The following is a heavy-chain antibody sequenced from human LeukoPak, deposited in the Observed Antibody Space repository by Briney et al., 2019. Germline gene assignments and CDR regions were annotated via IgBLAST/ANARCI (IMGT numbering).Heavy chain of an antibody. D-gene: IGHD2-2*01. CDR2: FDPEDGET. J-gene: IGHJ4*02. CDR3: ATDIHCSSTSCKGY. CDR1: GYTLTELS. V-gene: IGHV1-24*01. Sequence: ASVKVSCKVSGYTLTELSMHWVRQAPGKGLEWMGGFDPEDGETIYAQKFQGRVTMTEDTSTDTAYMELSSLRSEDTGVYYCATDIHCSSTSCKGYWGQGTLVTVSS.